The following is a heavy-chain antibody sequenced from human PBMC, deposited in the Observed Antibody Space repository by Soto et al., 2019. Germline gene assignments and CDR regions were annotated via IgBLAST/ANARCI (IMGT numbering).Heavy chain of an antibody. Sequence: GPTLVNPTQTLTLTCTISGLSLSTSGVGVGWIRQPPGKALEWLALIYWNDDKSYSPSLKSRLTITKDTSKNQVVLTMTNMDPVDTATYYCAHRPRLAVAGTGFFDCWGQGTLVTVSS. CDR1: GLSLSTSGVG. CDR3: AHRPRLAVAGTGFFDC. V-gene: IGHV2-5*01. J-gene: IGHJ4*02. CDR2: IYWNDDK. D-gene: IGHD6-19*01.